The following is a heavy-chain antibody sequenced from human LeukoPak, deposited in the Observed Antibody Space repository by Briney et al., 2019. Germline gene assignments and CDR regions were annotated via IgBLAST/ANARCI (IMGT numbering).Heavy chain of an antibody. J-gene: IGHJ6*03. CDR3: ARVAVAGTFYYYYMDV. CDR2: ISYYGSNK. V-gene: IGHV3-30*04. Sequence: VGSLRLSCAPSGFTLSIYAMHWVRQAPGRGLEWVAVISYYGSNKYYADSVKGRFTISRDNSKNTLYLQMNSLRAEDTAVYYCARVAVAGTFYYYYMDVWGKRTTVTVS. D-gene: IGHD6-19*01. CDR1: GFTLSIYA.